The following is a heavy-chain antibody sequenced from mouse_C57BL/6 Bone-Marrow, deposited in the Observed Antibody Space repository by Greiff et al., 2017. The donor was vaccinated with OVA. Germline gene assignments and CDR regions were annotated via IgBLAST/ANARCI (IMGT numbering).Heavy chain of an antibody. V-gene: IGHV1-72*01. CDR3: ARRGIYYGLYYAMDY. Sequence: VQLPQPGAALVKPGASVTLSCKASGYTFTSYWMHWVKQRPGRGLEWIGRIDPNRGGTKYNEKIKSKAKMTVDKPSSSAYMQLSSLTSEDSAVYYCARRGIYYGLYYAMDYWGQGTSVTVSS. CDR2: IDPNRGGT. D-gene: IGHD2-1*01. CDR1: GYTFTSYW. J-gene: IGHJ4*01.